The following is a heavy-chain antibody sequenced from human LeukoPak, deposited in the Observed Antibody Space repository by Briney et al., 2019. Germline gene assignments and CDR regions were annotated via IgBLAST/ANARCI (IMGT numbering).Heavy chain of an antibody. CDR3: ARYADYDSSGYYNVPRWAFDP. CDR1: GGSISSYY. V-gene: IGHV4-59*01. CDR2: IYYSGST. D-gene: IGHD3-22*01. J-gene: IGHJ5*02. Sequence: SETLSPTCTVSGGSISSYYWSWIRQPPGKGLEWIGYIYYSGSTNYNPSLKSRVTISVDTSKSQFSLKLSSVTAADTAVYYCARYADYDSSGYYNVPRWAFDPWGQGTLVTVSS.